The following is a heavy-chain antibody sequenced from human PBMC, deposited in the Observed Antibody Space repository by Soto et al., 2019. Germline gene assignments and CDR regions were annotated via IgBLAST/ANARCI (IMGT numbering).Heavy chain of an antibody. D-gene: IGHD3-3*01. CDR1: GGTFSSYT. CDR3: AIENYDFWSGYYLGYFDY. J-gene: IGHJ4*02. Sequence: GASVKVSCKASGGTFSSYTISWVRQAPGQGLEWMGRIIPILGIANYAQKFQGRVTITADKSTSTAYMELSSLRSEDTAVYYCAIENYDFWSGYYLGYFDYWGQGTLVTVSS. V-gene: IGHV1-69*04. CDR2: IIPILGIA.